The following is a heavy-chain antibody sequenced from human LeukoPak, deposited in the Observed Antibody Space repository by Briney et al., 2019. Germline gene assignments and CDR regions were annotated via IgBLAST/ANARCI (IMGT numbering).Heavy chain of an antibody. D-gene: IGHD3-16*01. CDR3: ARLFAGAAAD. J-gene: IGHJ4*02. CDR1: GGSISSSSYY. V-gene: IGHV4-39*01. Sequence: SETLSLTCTVSGGSISSSSYYWGWIRQPPGKGLEWIGSIYYSGSTYYNPSLKSRVTISVDTSKNQFSLKLSSATAADTAVYYCARLFAGAAADWGQGTLVTVSS. CDR2: IYYSGST.